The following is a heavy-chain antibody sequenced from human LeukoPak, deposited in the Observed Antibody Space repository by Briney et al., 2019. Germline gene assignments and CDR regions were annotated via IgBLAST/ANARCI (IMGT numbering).Heavy chain of an antibody. CDR3: ARTYTGSSPFDY. CDR2: INPSGGST. V-gene: IGHV1-46*01. Sequence: ASVKVSCKASGGTFSSYAISWVRQAPGQGLEWMGIINPSGGSTNYAQKFQGRVTMTRDTSTSTVYMELSSLRSEDTAVYYCARTYTGSSPFDYWGQGTLVTVSS. D-gene: IGHD1-26*01. CDR1: GGTFSSYA. J-gene: IGHJ4*02.